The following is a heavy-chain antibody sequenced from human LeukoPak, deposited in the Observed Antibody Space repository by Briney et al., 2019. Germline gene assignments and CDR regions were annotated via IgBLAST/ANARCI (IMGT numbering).Heavy chain of an antibody. CDR2: LVYDGII. CDR3: ARDLSAAYDF. CDR1: GFPFSSYG. J-gene: IGHJ4*02. D-gene: IGHD2-21*01. Sequence: GGPLRLSCAASGFPFSSYGMHWVRQAPGKGLEWVARLVYDGIINYGDFAKGRFTISRDNSKSALYLEMNSLRVEDSGIYYCARDLSAAYDFWGQGVVVTVSS. V-gene: IGHV3-33*01.